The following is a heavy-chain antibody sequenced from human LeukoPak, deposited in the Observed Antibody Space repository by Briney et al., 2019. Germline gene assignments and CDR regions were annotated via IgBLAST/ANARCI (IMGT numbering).Heavy chain of an antibody. Sequence: ASVKVSCKASGYTFTGYYMHWVRQAPGQGLEWMGWINPNSGGTNYAQKFQGRVTMTRDTSISTAYMEPSRLRSDDTAVYHCARSDDYYYDSSGWANWFDPWGQGTLVTVSS. CDR3: ARSDDYYYDSSGWANWFDP. CDR2: INPNSGGT. V-gene: IGHV1-2*02. J-gene: IGHJ5*02. CDR1: GYTFTGYY. D-gene: IGHD3-22*01.